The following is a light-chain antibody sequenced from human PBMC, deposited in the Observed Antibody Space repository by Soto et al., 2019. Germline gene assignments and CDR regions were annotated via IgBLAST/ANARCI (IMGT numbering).Light chain of an antibody. CDR1: QSVNIW. V-gene: IGKV1-5*03. CDR3: QRYCNFAWT. CDR2: HTS. Sequence: DIQMTQSPSTLSSSVGDRVTITCRASQSVNIWLAWYQQKPGKAPKLLISHTSHVESGVSSRFSGSASGTAGTTFTLTSTNLQSDDFASYFCQRYCNFAWTFGQGTKVEIK. J-gene: IGKJ1*01.